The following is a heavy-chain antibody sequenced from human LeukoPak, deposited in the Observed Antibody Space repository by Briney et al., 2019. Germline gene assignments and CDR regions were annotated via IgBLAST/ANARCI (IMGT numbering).Heavy chain of an antibody. Sequence: SETLSLTCTVSGGSISSSSYYWGWIRQPPGKGLEWIGSIYYSGSTYYNPSLKSRVTISVDTSKNQFSLKLSSVTAADTAVYYCAGDSAHYYGSGSYIDYWGQGTLVTVSS. CDR2: IYYSGST. J-gene: IGHJ4*02. CDR3: AGDSAHYYGSGSYIDY. CDR1: GGSISSSSYY. V-gene: IGHV4-39*07. D-gene: IGHD3-10*01.